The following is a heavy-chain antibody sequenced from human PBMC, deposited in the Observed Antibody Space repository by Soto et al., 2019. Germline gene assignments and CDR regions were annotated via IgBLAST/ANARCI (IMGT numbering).Heavy chain of an antibody. CDR3: AKPSGSGSYYYYGMDV. Sequence: PGGSLRLSCAASGFTFSSYGMHWVRQAPGKGLEWVAVISYDGSNKYYADSVKGRFTISRDNSKNTLYLQMNSLRAEDTAVYYCAKPSGSGSYYYYGMDVWGQGTTVTVSS. CDR1: GFTFSSYG. V-gene: IGHV3-30*18. J-gene: IGHJ6*02. CDR2: ISYDGSNK. D-gene: IGHD1-26*01.